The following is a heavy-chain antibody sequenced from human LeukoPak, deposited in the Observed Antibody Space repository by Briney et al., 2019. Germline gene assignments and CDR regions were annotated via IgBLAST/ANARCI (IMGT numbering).Heavy chain of an antibody. CDR2: ISGSGGST. CDR1: GFTFSSYW. Sequence: GGSLRLSCAASGFTFSSYWMSWVRQAPGKGLEWVSAISGSGGSTYYADSVKGRFTISRDNSKNTLYLQMNSLRAEDTAVYYCAKAGWDSGSYYWGQGTLVTVSS. J-gene: IGHJ4*02. D-gene: IGHD1-26*01. V-gene: IGHV3-23*01. CDR3: AKAGWDSGSYY.